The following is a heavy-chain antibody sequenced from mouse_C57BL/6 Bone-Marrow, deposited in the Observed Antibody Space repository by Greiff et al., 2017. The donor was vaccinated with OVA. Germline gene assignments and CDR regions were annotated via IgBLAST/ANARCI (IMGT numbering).Heavy chain of an antibody. V-gene: IGHV5-9-1*02. J-gene: IGHJ4*01. CDR2: ISSGGDYI. D-gene: IGHD2-3*01. CDR3: TRDGYYAMDY. CDR1: GFTFSSYA. Sequence: EVKLVESGEGLVKPGGSLKLSCAASGFTFSSYAMSWVRQTPEKRLEWVAYISSGGDYIYYADTVTGRFTISSDNARNTLYLQMSGLKSEDTAMYYCTRDGYYAMDYWGQGTSVTVSS.